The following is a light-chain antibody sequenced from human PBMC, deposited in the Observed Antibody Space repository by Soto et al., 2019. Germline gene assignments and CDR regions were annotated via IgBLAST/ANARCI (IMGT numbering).Light chain of an antibody. CDR1: SSDVGGYNY. Sequence: QSVLTQPASVSGSPGQSITISCTGTSSDVGGYNYVSWYQHHPGKAPKLMIYDVSNRPSGVSNRFSGSKSDNTASLTISGLQAEDEAHYYCSSYTSTSTVVFGGGTKVTVL. CDR2: DVS. J-gene: IGLJ2*01. V-gene: IGLV2-14*03. CDR3: SSYTSTSTVV.